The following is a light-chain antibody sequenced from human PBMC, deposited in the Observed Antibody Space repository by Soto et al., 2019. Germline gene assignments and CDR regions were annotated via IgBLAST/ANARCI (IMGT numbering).Light chain of an antibody. CDR2: EVS. V-gene: IGLV2-8*01. Sequence: QSALTQPPSASGSPGQSVTISCTGTSSDVGGYNYVSWYQQHPGKAPKLMIYEVSKRPSGVPDRFSGSNSGNTASLTVSGLQAEDDADYYCSSYSGSNNYVFGTWTKVTVL. J-gene: IGLJ1*01. CDR1: SSDVGGYNY. CDR3: SSYSGSNNYV.